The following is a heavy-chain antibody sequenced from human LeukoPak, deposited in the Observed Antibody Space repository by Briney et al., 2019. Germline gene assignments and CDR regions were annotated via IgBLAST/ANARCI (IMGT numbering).Heavy chain of an antibody. CDR3: ARDRKYYGSGSYSPAYDFDY. J-gene: IGHJ4*02. CDR1: GYTFTSYY. Sequence: GASVKVSCKASGYTFTSYYMHWVRQAPGQGLEWMGIINPSGGSTSYAQKFQGRVTMTRDTSTSTVYMELSSLRSEDTAVYYCARDRKYYGSGSYSPAYDFDYWGQGTLVTVSS. D-gene: IGHD3-10*01. CDR2: INPSGGST. V-gene: IGHV1-46*01.